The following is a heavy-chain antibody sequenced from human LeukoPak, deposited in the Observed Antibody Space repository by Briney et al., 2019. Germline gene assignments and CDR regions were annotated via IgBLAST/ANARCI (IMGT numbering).Heavy chain of an antibody. CDR3: AREAQSVNSGYSPLKNTFDY. CDR2: IKQDGSEK. J-gene: IGHJ4*02. Sequence: PGGSLRLSCAASGFTFSSYWMSWVRQAPGKGLEWVANIKQDGSEKYYVDSVKGRFTISRDNAKNSLYLQMNSLRAEDTAVYYCAREAQSVNSGYSPLKNTFDYWGQGTLVTVSS. CDR1: GFTFSSYW. D-gene: IGHD5-12*01. V-gene: IGHV3-7*01.